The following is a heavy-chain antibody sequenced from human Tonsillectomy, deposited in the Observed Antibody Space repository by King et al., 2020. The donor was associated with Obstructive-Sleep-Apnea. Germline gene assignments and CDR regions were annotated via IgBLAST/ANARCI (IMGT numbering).Heavy chain of an antibody. CDR2: ISWNSGIR. CDR1: GFTFDDYA. CDR3: AKARGSGRADAFDI. Sequence: VQLVESGGGLVQPGRSLRLSCAASGFTFDDYAMHWVRQAPGKGLEWVAGISWNSGIRGFADSVKGRFTISRDNAKSSLYLQMNSLRVEDTALYYCAKARGSGRADAFDIWGQGTMVTVSS. J-gene: IGHJ3*02. V-gene: IGHV3-9*01. D-gene: IGHD3-10*01.